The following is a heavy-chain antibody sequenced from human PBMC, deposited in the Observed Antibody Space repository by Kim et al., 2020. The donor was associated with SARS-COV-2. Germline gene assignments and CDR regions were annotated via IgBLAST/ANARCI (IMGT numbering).Heavy chain of an antibody. Sequence: GGSLRLSCAASGFTFSSYTMTWVRQSPGKGLEWVSSISSGSAFIYYADSAKGRFTISRDNAKNSLSLQMNSLRAEDTGIYYCARTGRGSAMEVDYWGQG. CDR1: GFTFSSYT. J-gene: IGHJ4*02. V-gene: IGHV3-21*01. D-gene: IGHD5-18*01. CDR2: ISSGSAFI. CDR3: ARTGRGSAMEVDY.